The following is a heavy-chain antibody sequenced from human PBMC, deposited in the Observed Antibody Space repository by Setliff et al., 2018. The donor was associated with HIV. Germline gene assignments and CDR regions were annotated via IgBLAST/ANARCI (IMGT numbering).Heavy chain of an antibody. CDR1: GGSISSYY. D-gene: IGHD2-8*01. CDR3: ASGPYCSNGVCRYSVWYFDF. Sequence: SETLSLTCTVSGGSISSYYWSWIRQPAGKGLDWIGHMYTTGSTNYNASLKTRVSMSIDTSKNQFSLNLTSVTAADTAVYCCASGPYCSNGVCRYSVWYFDFWGQGTRVTVSS. V-gene: IGHV4-4*07. J-gene: IGHJ4*02. CDR2: MYTTGST.